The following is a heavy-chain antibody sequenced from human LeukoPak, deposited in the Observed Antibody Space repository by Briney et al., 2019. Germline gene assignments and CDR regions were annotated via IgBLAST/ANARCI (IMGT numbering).Heavy chain of an antibody. V-gene: IGHV1-18*01. J-gene: IGHJ4*02. CDR2: ISAYNGNT. Sequence: ASVKVSCKASGGTFNTYAFSWVRQAPGQGLEWMGWISAYNGNTNYAQKLQGRVTMTTDTSTSIAYMELRSLRSDDTAVYYCARAGYCSSTSCFNSFFDYWGQGTLVTVSS. D-gene: IGHD2-2*01. CDR1: GGTFNTYA. CDR3: ARAGYCSSTSCFNSFFDY.